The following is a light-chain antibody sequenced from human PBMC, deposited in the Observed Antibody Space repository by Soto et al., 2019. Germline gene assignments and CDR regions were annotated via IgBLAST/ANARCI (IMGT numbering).Light chain of an antibody. CDR3: QKYNSALWT. CDR1: QSISSW. V-gene: IGKV1-5*01. CDR2: DAS. Sequence: DIQMTQSPSTLPASVGDRVTITCRASQSISSWLAWYQQKPGKAPKLLIYDASSLESGVPSRFSGSGSGTDFTLTISSLQPEDVATYYCQKYNSALWTFGQGTKVDIK. J-gene: IGKJ1*01.